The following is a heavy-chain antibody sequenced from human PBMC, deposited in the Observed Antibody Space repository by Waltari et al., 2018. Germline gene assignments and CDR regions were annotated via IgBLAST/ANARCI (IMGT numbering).Heavy chain of an antibody. Sequence: VQLVQSGAEVKRSGASVRVSCKVSGYTLSESPMHWVRQAPGKGLEWMGGFDPESDETNYAQKFQGRVTMTDDTSSNTAYMELTSLRSEDTAVYYCATVPFQDGFYRSAYSLGYFHHWGQGTLVTVSS. J-gene: IGHJ1*01. CDR1: GYTLSESP. CDR3: ATVPFQDGFYRSAYSLGYFHH. D-gene: IGHD3-22*01. V-gene: IGHV1-24*01. CDR2: FDPESDET.